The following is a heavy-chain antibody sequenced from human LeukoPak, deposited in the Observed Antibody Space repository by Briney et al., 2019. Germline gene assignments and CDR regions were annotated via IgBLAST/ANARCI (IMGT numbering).Heavy chain of an antibody. J-gene: IGHJ4*02. D-gene: IGHD1-7*01. CDR1: GAPITRYY. V-gene: IGHV4-34*01. CDR2: INHSGST. CDR3: ARGWGPTDGITGTTLDY. Sequence: ASETLSLTCTVSGAPITRYYWSWIRQPPGKGLEWIGEINHSGSTNYNPSLKSRVTISVDTSKNQFSLKLSSVTAADTAVYYCARGWGPTDGITGTTLDYWGQGTLVTVSS.